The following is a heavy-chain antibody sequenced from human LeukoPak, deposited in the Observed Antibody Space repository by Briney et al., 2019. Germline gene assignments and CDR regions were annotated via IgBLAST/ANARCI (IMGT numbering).Heavy chain of an antibody. D-gene: IGHD6-6*01. Sequence: GGSLRLSCTASEFAFSNVWMSWVRQSPGKGLEWVANIQQDGSEKYYVDSVKGRFTISRDNAKNSLYLQMNSLRAEDTAVYYCARELGSYSSSSQGDYWGQGTLVTVSS. CDR1: EFAFSNVW. V-gene: IGHV3-7*01. CDR2: IQQDGSEK. CDR3: ARELGSYSSSSQGDY. J-gene: IGHJ4*02.